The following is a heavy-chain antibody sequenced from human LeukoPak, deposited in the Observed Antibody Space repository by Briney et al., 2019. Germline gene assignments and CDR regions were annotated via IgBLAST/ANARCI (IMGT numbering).Heavy chain of an antibody. Sequence: GGSLRLSCAASGFTVSTNYMSWVRQAPGKGLEWVSVIYSGDNTYYADSVKGRFTISRDDAKNSLYLQMNSLRIEDTAVYYCAGGYSSNWFPNFDYWGQGTLVTVSS. CDR3: AGGYSSNWFPNFDY. CDR2: IYSGDNT. CDR1: GFTVSTNY. V-gene: IGHV3-53*01. J-gene: IGHJ4*02. D-gene: IGHD6-13*01.